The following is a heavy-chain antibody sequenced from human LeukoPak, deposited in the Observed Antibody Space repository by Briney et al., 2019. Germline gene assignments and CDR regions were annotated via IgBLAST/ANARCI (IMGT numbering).Heavy chain of an antibody. D-gene: IGHD5-24*01. J-gene: IGHJ4*02. CDR2: IIPILGIA. CDR3: AREDGYNPGFDY. V-gene: IGHV1-69*04. CDR1: GGTFSSYT. Sequence: SVKVSCKASGGTFSSYTISWVRQAPGQGLEWMGRIIPILGIANYAQKFQGRVTITADKSTSTAYMGLSSLRSEDTAVYYCAREDGYNPGFDYWGQGTLVTVSS.